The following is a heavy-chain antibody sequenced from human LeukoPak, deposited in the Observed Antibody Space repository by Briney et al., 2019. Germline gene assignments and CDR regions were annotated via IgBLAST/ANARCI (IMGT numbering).Heavy chain of an antibody. J-gene: IGHJ3*01. Sequence: ASVKVSCKASGYTFTNYAMNWVRQAPGQGLEWMGWINTNTGNPTYAHGFTGRFVFSLDTSVSTAYLQISSLQAEDTAVYYCARDHVKLGSSFHPFDAFDVWGQGTLVTVSS. CDR3: ARDHVKLGSSFHPFDAFDV. CDR1: GYTFTNYA. D-gene: IGHD2-2*01. V-gene: IGHV7-4-1*02. CDR2: INTNTGNP.